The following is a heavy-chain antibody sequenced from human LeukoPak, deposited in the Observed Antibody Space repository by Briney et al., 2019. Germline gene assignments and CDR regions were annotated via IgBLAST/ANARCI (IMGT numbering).Heavy chain of an antibody. J-gene: IGHJ4*02. CDR1: GGSISSSSSY. V-gene: IGHV4-39*01. Sequence: SETLSLTCSVSGGSISSSSSYWGWIRQPPGKGLEWIGSIYYSGSSFDNPALKSRVTISVDTSKNQLSLKLSSVTAADTAVYYCARHRSGWLQSSFDYWGQGTLVTVSS. D-gene: IGHD5-24*01. CDR3: ARHRSGWLQSSFDY. CDR2: IYYSGSS.